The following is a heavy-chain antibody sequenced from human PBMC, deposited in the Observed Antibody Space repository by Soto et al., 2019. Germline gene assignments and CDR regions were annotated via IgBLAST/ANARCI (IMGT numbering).Heavy chain of an antibody. D-gene: IGHD5-12*01. Sequence: EVQLVETRGGMVQPGGSLRLSCAASGFIVSDNYMNWVRQALGKGLEWLSVVYSGSATYYADSVKGRFTISRDNSKNTVFLQMNSLRVEDTAVYYCARGKSGYLTLDYWGQGTLVTVSS. J-gene: IGHJ4*02. CDR3: ARGKSGYLTLDY. CDR1: GFIVSDNY. V-gene: IGHV3-53*02. CDR2: VYSGSAT.